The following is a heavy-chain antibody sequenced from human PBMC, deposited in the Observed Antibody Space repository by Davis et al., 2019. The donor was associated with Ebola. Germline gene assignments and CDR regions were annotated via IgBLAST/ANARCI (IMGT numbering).Heavy chain of an antibody. Sequence: SVKVSCKASGGTFSSYAITWVRQAPGQGLEWMGRIIPILGIANYAQKFQGRVTITADKSTSTAYMELSSLRSEDTAVYYCARERYYDSSGYLPDAFDIWGQGTMVTVSS. CDR3: ARERYYDSSGYLPDAFDI. D-gene: IGHD3-22*01. CDR1: GGTFSSYA. V-gene: IGHV1-69*04. J-gene: IGHJ3*02. CDR2: IIPILGIA.